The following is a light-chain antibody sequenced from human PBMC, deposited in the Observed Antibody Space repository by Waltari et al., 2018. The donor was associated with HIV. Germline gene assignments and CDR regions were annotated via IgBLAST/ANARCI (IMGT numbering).Light chain of an antibody. CDR2: LNSDGSH. V-gene: IGLV4-69*01. CDR1: SGHSHYA. CDR3: QTWGTGIQV. Sequence: QLVLTQSPSASASLGASVKLTCTLSSGHSHYAIAWQQQQPEKGPRYLMKLNSDGSHTKGDGIPDRFSGSSSGAERYLTISTLQSEDEADYYCQTWGTGIQVFGSGTKVTVL. J-gene: IGLJ1*01.